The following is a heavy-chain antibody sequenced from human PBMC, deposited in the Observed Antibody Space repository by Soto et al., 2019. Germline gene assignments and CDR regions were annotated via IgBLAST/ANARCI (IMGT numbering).Heavy chain of an antibody. Sequence: GGSLLLSCAASGFTFSSYSMSWVRQATGKGLEWVAGFRTRGDGGTTYYADSVKGRFTIARDNSKNTLFLQMNSLRAEDTAVYYCAKDEWQWLASGFDYWGQGTLVTVSS. V-gene: IGHV3-23*01. CDR1: GFTFSSYS. J-gene: IGHJ4*02. CDR3: AKDEWQWLASGFDY. D-gene: IGHD6-19*01. CDR2: FRTRGDGGTT.